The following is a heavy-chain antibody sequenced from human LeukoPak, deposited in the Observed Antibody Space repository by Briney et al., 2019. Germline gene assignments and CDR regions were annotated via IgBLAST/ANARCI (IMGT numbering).Heavy chain of an antibody. J-gene: IGHJ5*02. CDR2: HNPNSGGT. Sequence: ASVKVSCKASGYTFTGYYMHWVRPAPGQGLEWMGWHNPNSGGTNYAQKFQGRVTMTRDTSISTAYMELSRLRSDDTAVYYCARGMRIFGDNWFDPWGQGTLVTVSS. V-gene: IGHV1-2*02. CDR1: GYTFTGYY. D-gene: IGHD3-3*01. CDR3: ARGMRIFGDNWFDP.